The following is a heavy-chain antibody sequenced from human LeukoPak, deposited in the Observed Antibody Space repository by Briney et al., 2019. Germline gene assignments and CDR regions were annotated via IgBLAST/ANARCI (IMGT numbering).Heavy chain of an antibody. CDR3: ARHGPSSEGFADYYYYYYMDV. J-gene: IGHJ6*03. Sequence: EXXKISCKGSGYSFTSYWIGWVRQMPGKGLEWMGIIYPGDSDTRYSPSFQGQVTISADKSINTAYLKWSSREASDTAMYYCARHGPSSEGFADYYYYYYMDVWGKGTTVTVSS. CDR2: IYPGDSDT. CDR1: GYSFTSYW. V-gene: IGHV5-51*01.